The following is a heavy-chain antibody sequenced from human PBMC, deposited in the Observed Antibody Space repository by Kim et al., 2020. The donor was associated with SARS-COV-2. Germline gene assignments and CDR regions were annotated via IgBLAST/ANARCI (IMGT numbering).Heavy chain of an antibody. CDR2: ISGSGAIT. CDR1: GFTFSDYY. D-gene: IGHD1-26*01. J-gene: IGHJ3*01. V-gene: IGHV3-11*01. Sequence: GGSLRLSCAASGFTFSDYYLTWSRQAPGKGLEWVSYISGSGAITDYADSVKGRFTISRDNAKNSLYLQMNSLRGEDTAIYYCARDGRLYTGTFVGGFDFWGPGTMVAVSS. CDR3: ARDGRLYTGTFVGGFDF.